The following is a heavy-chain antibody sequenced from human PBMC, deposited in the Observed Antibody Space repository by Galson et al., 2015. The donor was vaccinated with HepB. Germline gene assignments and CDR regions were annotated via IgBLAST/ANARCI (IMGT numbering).Heavy chain of an antibody. Sequence: SLRLSCAASGFTFSNAWMSWVRQAPGKGLEWVCRIRSKTDGGTTDYAAHVKGTFTISRDDSKNTLYLQMNSLKTEDTAVYYCNTDVVDTARGHDRDYWGQGTLVTVSS. CDR1: GFTFSNAW. D-gene: IGHD5-18*01. J-gene: IGHJ4*02. V-gene: IGHV3-15*01. CDR3: NTDVVDTARGHDRDY. CDR2: IRSKTDGGTT.